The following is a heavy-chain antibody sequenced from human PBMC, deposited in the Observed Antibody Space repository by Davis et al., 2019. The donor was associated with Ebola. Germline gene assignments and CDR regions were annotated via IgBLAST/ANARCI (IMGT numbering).Heavy chain of an antibody. Sequence: ASVKVSCKASGYTFTSYCISWVRHAPAQGLEWMGLISAYNGNTNYAQKLQGRVTMTTDTSTSTAYMELRSLRSDDTAVYYCARELGEYSSSWYYYNYSMDVWGQETTVTVSS. V-gene: IGHV1-18*01. J-gene: IGHJ6*02. CDR3: ARELGEYSSSWYYYNYSMDV. CDR1: GYTFTSYC. CDR2: ISAYNGNT. D-gene: IGHD6-13*01.